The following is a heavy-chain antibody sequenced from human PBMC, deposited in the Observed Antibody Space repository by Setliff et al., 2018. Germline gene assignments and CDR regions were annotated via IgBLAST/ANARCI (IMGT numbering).Heavy chain of an antibody. CDR3: ARDPGNGHYMDV. J-gene: IGHJ6*03. V-gene: IGHV4-39*07. CDR1: NGSISISDFY. CDR2: IYYTGDT. Sequence: PSETLSLTCTVSNGSISISDFYWGWIRQSPGKGLEWIGSIYYTGDTWYKQSLEGRVTISVDTSKNQLSLRLTSVTAADTAVYYCARDPGNGHYMDVWGKGATVTVSS.